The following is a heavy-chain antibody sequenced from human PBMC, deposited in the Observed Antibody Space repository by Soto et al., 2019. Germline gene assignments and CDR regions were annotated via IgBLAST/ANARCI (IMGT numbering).Heavy chain of an antibody. V-gene: IGHV3-30*03. CDR3: HLSDYSKETGYYYYMDV. CDR2: ISYDGSNK. J-gene: IGHJ6*03. D-gene: IGHD4-4*01. Sequence: QVQLVESGGGVVQPGRYLRLSCAAYGFTFSNYDMHWVRQAPGKGLEWVAVISYDGSNKYYADSVKGRFTISRDNSKNTLYLHMNSLRAEDTAVYYLHLSDYSKETGYYYYMDVWGKGTTVTVSS. CDR1: GFTFSNYD.